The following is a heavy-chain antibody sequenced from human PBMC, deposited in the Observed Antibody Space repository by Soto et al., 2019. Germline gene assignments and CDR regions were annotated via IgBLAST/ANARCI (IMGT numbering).Heavy chain of an antibody. CDR2: IIPFFHAA. D-gene: IGHD1-7*01. CDR1: ADTFSSSA. J-gene: IGHJ6*02. Sequence: QVQLVQSGAEVKKPGSSVKVSCKASADTFSSSAFSWVRQAPGQGLEWMGGIIPFFHAANYAQRFQGRVTITADESTSPVYMELSSLTSEDTALYYCARDLISNSHYYCMDVWGQGTTVTVAS. V-gene: IGHV1-69*01. CDR3: ARDLISNSHYYCMDV.